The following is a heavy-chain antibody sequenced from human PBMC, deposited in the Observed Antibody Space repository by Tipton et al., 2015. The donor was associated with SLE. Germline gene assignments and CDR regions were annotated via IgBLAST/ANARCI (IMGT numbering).Heavy chain of an antibody. Sequence: GLVKPSQTLSLTCAISGDSVSNKSAAWNWIRQSPSRGLEWLGRTYYRSKWYNDYALSVKSRITVYPDTSENHFSLHLNSVTPGETAVYFCARGGSTNWAFDCWGQGVVVTVSS. J-gene: IGHJ4*02. D-gene: IGHD1-1*01. CDR2: TYYRSKWYN. CDR1: GDSVSNKSAA. CDR3: ARGGSTNWAFDC. V-gene: IGHV6-1*01.